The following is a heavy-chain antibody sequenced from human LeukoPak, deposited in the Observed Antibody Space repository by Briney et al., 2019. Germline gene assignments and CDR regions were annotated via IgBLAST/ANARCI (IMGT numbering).Heavy chain of an antibody. Sequence: GGSLRLSCAASGFTFSSYGMSWVRQAPGKGLEWVSAISGSGGSTYYADSVKGRFTISRDNSKNTLYLQMNSLRAEDTAVYYCARVSYDILTGYYMDVWGKGTTVTISS. CDR1: GFTFSSYG. CDR3: ARVSYDILTGYYMDV. J-gene: IGHJ6*03. D-gene: IGHD3-9*01. CDR2: ISGSGGST. V-gene: IGHV3-23*01.